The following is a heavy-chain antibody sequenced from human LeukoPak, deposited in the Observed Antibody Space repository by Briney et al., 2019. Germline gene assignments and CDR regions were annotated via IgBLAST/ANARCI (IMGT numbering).Heavy chain of an antibody. J-gene: IGHJ5*02. CDR1: GFTFSSYS. CDR2: ISSSSSYI. D-gene: IGHD3-16*01. Sequence: GGTLRLSCAASGFTFSSYSMNWVRQAPGKGLEWVSSISSSSSYIYYADSVKGRFTISRDNAKNSLYLQMNSLRAEDTAVYYCARGRLLMWFDPWGQGTLVTVSS. V-gene: IGHV3-21*01. CDR3: ARGRLLMWFDP.